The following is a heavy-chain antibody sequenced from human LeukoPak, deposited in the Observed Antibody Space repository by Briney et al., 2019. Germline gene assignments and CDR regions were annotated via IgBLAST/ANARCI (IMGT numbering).Heavy chain of an antibody. J-gene: IGHJ6*02. V-gene: IGHV1-18*01. CDR2: ISAYNGNT. D-gene: IGHD3-3*01. Sequence: ASVKVSCKASGYTFTSYGISWVRPAPGQGLEWMGWISAYNGNTNYAQKLQGRVTMTTGTSTSTAYMELRSLRSDDTAVYYCARDRPIFGVVPSYYYGMDVWGQGTTVTVSS. CDR1: GYTFTSYG. CDR3: ARDRPIFGVVPSYYYGMDV.